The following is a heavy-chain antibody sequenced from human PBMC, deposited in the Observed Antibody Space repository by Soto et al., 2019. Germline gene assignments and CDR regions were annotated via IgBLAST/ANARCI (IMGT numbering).Heavy chain of an antibody. V-gene: IGHV4-59*01. D-gene: IGHD5-18*01. Sequence: QVQLQESGPGLVQPSETLSLTCTVSGGSISPYFWTWIRQPPGKGLEWIGYIYYTGSVKYSPSLESRFTISLDTSKNQFSLRLTSVTAADTAVYYCARVLDTAMRTGLHYWSQGTLVAVSS. CDR3: ARVLDTAMRTGLHY. CDR1: GGSISPYF. CDR2: IYYTGSV. J-gene: IGHJ4*02.